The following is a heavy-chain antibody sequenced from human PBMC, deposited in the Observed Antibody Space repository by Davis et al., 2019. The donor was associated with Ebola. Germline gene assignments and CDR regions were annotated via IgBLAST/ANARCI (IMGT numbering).Heavy chain of an antibody. CDR2: IYYSGST. CDR3: ARSDKEYYYDSSGYFVRMGQVDY. V-gene: IGHV4-39*01. Sequence: SETLSLTCTVSGGSISSSSYYWGWIRQLPGKGLEWIGSIYYSGSTYYNPSLKSRVTISVDTSKNQFSLKLSSVTAADTAVYYCARSDKEYYYDSSGYFVRMGQVDYWGQGTLVTVSS. CDR1: GGSISSSSYY. J-gene: IGHJ4*02. D-gene: IGHD3-22*01.